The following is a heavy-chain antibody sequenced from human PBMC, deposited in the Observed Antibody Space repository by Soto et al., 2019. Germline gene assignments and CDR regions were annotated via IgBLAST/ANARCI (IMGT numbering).Heavy chain of an antibody. V-gene: IGHV3-30*02. J-gene: IGHJ4*02. Sequence: PGGSLRLSCVASGFPFCNFAMAWVRPAPGEGLEWVAAIRADGSDKYYAGSVKGRFTISRDNSKNTLFLQMNSLRVEDTAVYYCVKGSDVARQELDYWGQGTLVTVSS. CDR2: IRADGSDK. CDR1: GFPFCNFA. D-gene: IGHD3-3*01. CDR3: VKGSDVARQELDY.